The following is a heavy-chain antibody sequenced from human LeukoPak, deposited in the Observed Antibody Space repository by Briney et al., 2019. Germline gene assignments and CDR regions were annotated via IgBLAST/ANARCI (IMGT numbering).Heavy chain of an antibody. D-gene: IGHD3-9*01. CDR3: ARAPSNVFAGYYAHDAFDI. J-gene: IGHJ3*02. CDR2: IYYSGST. V-gene: IGHV4-59*01. CDR1: GGSISSYY. Sequence: SETLSLTCTVSGGSISSYYWSWIRQPPGKGLEWIGYIYYSGSTNYNPSLKSRVTISVDTSKNQFSLKLSSVTAADTAVYYCARAPSNVFAGYYAHDAFDIWGQGTMVTVSS.